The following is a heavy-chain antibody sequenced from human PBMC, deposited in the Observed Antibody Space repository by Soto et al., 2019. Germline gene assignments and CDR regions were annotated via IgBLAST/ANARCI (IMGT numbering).Heavy chain of an antibody. Sequence: EASVKVSCKASGYIFTNNDVSWLRQATGQGLEWMGWMNPGSGDTGYAQKFQGRVTMTRNISIATAYMELSSLRADDTAIYYCARMASSGSLNWFDPCGQGTLVTVSS. J-gene: IGHJ5*02. D-gene: IGHD5-18*01. CDR2: MNPGSGDT. CDR1: GYIFTNND. CDR3: ARMASSGSLNWFDP. V-gene: IGHV1-8*01.